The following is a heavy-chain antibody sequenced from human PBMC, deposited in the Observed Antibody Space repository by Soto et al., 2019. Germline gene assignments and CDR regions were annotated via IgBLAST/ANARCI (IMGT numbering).Heavy chain of an antibody. V-gene: IGHV4-39*01. D-gene: IGHD2-15*01. CDR3: ASPATMVVAANADDAFDI. CDR1: GGSISSSSYY. Sequence: QLQLQESGPGLVKPSETLSLTCTVSGGSISSSSYYWGWIRQPPGKGLEWIGSIYYSGSTYYNPSLKSRVTICVDPSKNQFSLKLSSVTAADTAVYYCASPATMVVAANADDAFDIWGQGTMVTVSS. CDR2: IYYSGST. J-gene: IGHJ3*02.